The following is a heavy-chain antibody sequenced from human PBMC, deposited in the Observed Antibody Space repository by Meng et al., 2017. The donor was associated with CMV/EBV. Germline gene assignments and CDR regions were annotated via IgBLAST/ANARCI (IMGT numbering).Heavy chain of an antibody. CDR3: ARSLRYCSSTSCYTPVGY. J-gene: IGHJ4*02. CDR2: IIPIFGTA. V-gene: IGHV1-69*05. Sequence: FSSYAIRWGRQAPGQGLEWMGGIIPIFGTANYAQKFQGRVTITTDESTSTAYMELSSLRSEDTAVYYCARSLRYCSSTSCYTPVGYWGQGTLVTVSS. D-gene: IGHD2-2*02. CDR1: FSSYA.